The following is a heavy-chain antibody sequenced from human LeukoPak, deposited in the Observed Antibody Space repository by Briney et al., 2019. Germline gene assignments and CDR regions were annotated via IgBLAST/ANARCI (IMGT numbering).Heavy chain of an antibody. V-gene: IGHV1-46*01. Sequence: ASVKVSCKASGDTFTSYYLHWVRQAPGQGLEWMGLINPSGGSTSYAQKFQGRVTMTRDTSTSTVYMELSSLRSEDTAVYYCASQYYYDSSGYYYYYYMDVWGKGTTVTVSS. CDR3: ASQYYYDSSGYYYYYYMDV. D-gene: IGHD3-22*01. J-gene: IGHJ6*03. CDR1: GDTFTSYY. CDR2: INPSGGST.